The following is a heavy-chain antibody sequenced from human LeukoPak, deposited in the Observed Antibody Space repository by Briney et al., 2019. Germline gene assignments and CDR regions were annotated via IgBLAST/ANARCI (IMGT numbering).Heavy chain of an antibody. J-gene: IGHJ4*02. D-gene: IGHD5-12*01. CDR1: GGSLSSSSYY. CDR2: VYYSGST. V-gene: IGHV4-39*01. CDR3: ARQPGGYSGPFDY. Sequence: SETLSLTCSVSGGSLSSSSYYWGWIRQPPGQGLEWVASVYYSGSTYYNPSLESRVTMSVDTSKNQFSLKLSSVTAADTAVYYCARQPGGYSGPFDYWGQGTLVTVSS.